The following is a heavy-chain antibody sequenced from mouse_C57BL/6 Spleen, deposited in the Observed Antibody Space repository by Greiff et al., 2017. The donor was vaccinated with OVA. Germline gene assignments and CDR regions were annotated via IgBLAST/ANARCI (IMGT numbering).Heavy chain of an antibody. D-gene: IGHD2-2*01. CDR2: INPSSGYT. V-gene: IGHV1-4*01. Sequence: QVQLQQSGAELARPGASVKMSCKASGYTFTSYTMHWVKQRPGQGLEWIGYINPSSGYTKYNQKFMDKATLTADKSSSTAYMQLSSLTSEDSAVYYCARVTTMVTTNFDYWGQGTTLTVSS. CDR1: GYTFTSYT. CDR3: ARVTTMVTTNFDY. J-gene: IGHJ2*01.